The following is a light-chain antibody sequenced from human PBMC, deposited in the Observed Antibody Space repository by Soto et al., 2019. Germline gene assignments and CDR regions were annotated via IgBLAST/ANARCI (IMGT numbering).Light chain of an antibody. CDR3: QQSYRTPPIT. Sequence: DIQMTQSPSSLSASVGDRFTIXXRASQSISNYLNWYQQKPGKAPKLLXYAASSLQSGVPSRFSGSGSGTDFTLTISSLQPEDFATYYCQQSYRTPPITFGQGTRLEIK. CDR1: QSISNY. CDR2: AAS. V-gene: IGKV1-39*01. J-gene: IGKJ5*01.